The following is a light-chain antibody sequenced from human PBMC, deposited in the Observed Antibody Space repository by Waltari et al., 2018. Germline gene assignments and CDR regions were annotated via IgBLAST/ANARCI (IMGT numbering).Light chain of an antibody. CDR1: SLRSYY. CDR2: GKN. V-gene: IGLV3-19*01. CDR3: NSRDSSCNSVV. J-gene: IGLJ2*01. Sequence: SSELTQDPAVSVALGQTVRITCQGDSLRSYYASWYQQKPGQAPVLVIYGKNNRPSGIPDRFSGSSSGNTASLTITGAQAEDEADYYCNSRDSSCNSVVFGGGTKLTVL.